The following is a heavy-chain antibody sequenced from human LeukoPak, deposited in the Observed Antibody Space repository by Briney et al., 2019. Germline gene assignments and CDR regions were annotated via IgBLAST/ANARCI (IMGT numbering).Heavy chain of an antibody. CDR3: ARDRGGSYSAIDY. CDR2: ISSSSSTI. J-gene: IGHJ4*02. V-gene: IGHV3-48*04. Sequence: GGSLRLSCVASGFTISSDAMTWVRQAPGKGLEWVSFISSSSSTIYYADSVKGRFTISRDNAKNSLYLQMNSLRAEDTAVYYCARDRGGSYSAIDYWGQGTLVTVSS. D-gene: IGHD1-26*01. CDR1: GFTISSDA.